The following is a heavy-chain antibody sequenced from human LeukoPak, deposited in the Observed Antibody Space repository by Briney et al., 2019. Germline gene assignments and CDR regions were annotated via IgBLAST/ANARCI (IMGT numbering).Heavy chain of an antibody. CDR3: ARAGVEYSYGNWFDP. J-gene: IGHJ5*02. D-gene: IGHD5-18*01. CDR1: GFTFSSYA. V-gene: IGHV3-30-3*01. CDR2: ISYDGSNK. Sequence: GRSLRLSCAASGFTFSSYAMHWVRQAPGEGLEWVAVISYDGSNKYYADSVKGRFTISRDNSKNTLYLQMNSLRAEDTAVYYCARAGVEYSYGNWFDPWGQGTLVTVSS.